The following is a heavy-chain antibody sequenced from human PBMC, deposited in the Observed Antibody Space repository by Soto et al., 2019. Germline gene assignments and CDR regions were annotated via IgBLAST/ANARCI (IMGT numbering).Heavy chain of an antibody. CDR3: ASFYTYYDFWSGSSKDYYYGMDV. CDR2: ISSSSSYI. Sequence: GGSLRLSCAASGFTFSSYSMNWVRQAPGKGLEWVSSISSSSSYIYYADSVKGRFTISRDNAKNSLYLQMNSLRAEDTAVYYCASFYTYYDFWSGSSKDYYYGMDVWGQGTTVTVSS. V-gene: IGHV3-21*01. J-gene: IGHJ6*02. D-gene: IGHD3-3*01. CDR1: GFTFSSYS.